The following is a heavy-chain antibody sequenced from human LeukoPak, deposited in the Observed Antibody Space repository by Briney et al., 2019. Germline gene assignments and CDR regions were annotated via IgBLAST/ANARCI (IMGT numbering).Heavy chain of an antibody. CDR2: ISYDGSNK. Sequence: GGSLRLSCAASGFTFSSYGMHGVRQAPGKGREGVAGISYDGSNKYYADSVKGRFTIYRDNSKNTLYLQMNSLRAEDTAVYYCAKDAYSSSWYSRYYYYGMDVWGQGNTVTVSS. CDR3: AKDAYSSSWYSRYYYYGMDV. CDR1: GFTFSSYG. V-gene: IGHV3-30*18. J-gene: IGHJ6*02. D-gene: IGHD6-13*01.